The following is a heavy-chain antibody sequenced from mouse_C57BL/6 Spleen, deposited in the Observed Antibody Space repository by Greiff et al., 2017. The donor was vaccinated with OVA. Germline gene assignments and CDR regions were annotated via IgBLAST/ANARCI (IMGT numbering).Heavy chain of an antibody. CDR3: ARGYYSSSYELDWYFDV. Sequence: EVQLVESEGGLVQPGSSMKLSCTASGFTFSDYYMAWVRQVPEKGLEWVANINYDGSSTYYLDSLKSRFIISRDNASNILYLQMSSLKSEDTATYYCARGYYSSSYELDWYFDVWGTGTTVTVSS. V-gene: IGHV5-16*01. CDR2: INYDGSST. J-gene: IGHJ1*03. D-gene: IGHD1-1*01. CDR1: GFTFSDYY.